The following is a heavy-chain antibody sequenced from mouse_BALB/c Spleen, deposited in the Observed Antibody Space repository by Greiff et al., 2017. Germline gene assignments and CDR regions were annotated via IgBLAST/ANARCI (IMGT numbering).Heavy chain of an antibody. Sequence: EVMLVESGGGLVKPGGSLKLSCAASGFTFSSYAMSWVRQTPEKRLEWVASISSGGSTYYPDSVKGRFTISRDNARNILYLQMSSLRSEDTAMYYCARHYYGSSHWYFDVWGAGTTVTVSS. J-gene: IGHJ1*01. CDR2: ISSGGST. V-gene: IGHV5-6-5*01. CDR3: ARHYYGSSHWYFDV. D-gene: IGHD1-1*01. CDR1: GFTFSSYA.